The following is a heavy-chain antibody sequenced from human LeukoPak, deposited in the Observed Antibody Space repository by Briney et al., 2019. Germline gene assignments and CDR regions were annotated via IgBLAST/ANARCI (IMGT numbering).Heavy chain of an antibody. CDR2: MNPNSGNT. J-gene: IGHJ4*02. CDR1: GYTLTELS. D-gene: IGHD4-17*01. Sequence: GSVKVSCKVSGYTLTELSMHWVRQATGQGLEWMGWMNPNSGNTGYAQKFQGRVTMTRNTSISTAYMELSSLRSEDTAVYYCARMTTVTTGDYWGQGTLVTVSS. V-gene: IGHV1-8*01. CDR3: ARMTTVTTGDY.